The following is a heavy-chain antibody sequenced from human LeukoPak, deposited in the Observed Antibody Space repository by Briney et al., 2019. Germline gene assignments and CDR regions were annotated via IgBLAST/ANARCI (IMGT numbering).Heavy chain of an antibody. D-gene: IGHD6-19*01. CDR3: ARPKVGYSSTDAFDI. CDR1: GGSFSGYY. J-gene: IGHJ3*02. Sequence: SETLSLTCAVYGGSFSGYYCNWIRQPPGKGLEWIGEINHSGNANYNPSLKSRVTMSVDTSNNQFSVKLNSVTAADTAVYYCARPKVGYSSTDAFDIWGQGTMVTVSS. V-gene: IGHV4-34*01. CDR2: INHSGNA.